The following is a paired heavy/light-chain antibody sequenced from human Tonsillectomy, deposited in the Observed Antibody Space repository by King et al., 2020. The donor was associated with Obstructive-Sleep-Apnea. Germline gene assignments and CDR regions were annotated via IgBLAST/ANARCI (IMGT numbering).Heavy chain of an antibody. Sequence: QVQLVQSGAEVKKPGSSVKVSCKPFGGAFNNYDISWVRQAPGQGLEWMGGIVPIGNITNYSQKFQDRVNFTADTSTNTAHMELRSLTSEDTAIYYCARESRGLGWSFASTSWFDLWGQGTLVTVSS. CDR1: GGAFNNYD. D-gene: IGHD6-19*01. CDR2: IVPIGNIT. CDR3: ARESRGLGWSFASTSWFDL. J-gene: IGHJ5*02. V-gene: IGHV1-69*04.
Light chain of an antibody. Sequence: DIQMTQSPSTLSASIGDRVTITCRASQSISSWLAWYQQRPGKAPNLLINKASNLESGVPSRFSGSGSGTDFTLTISSLQPEDLGTYYCQQYHNYPLTFGGGTKVEIK. CDR3: QQYHNYPLT. J-gene: IGKJ4*01. CDR2: KAS. V-gene: IGKV1-5*03. CDR1: QSISSW.